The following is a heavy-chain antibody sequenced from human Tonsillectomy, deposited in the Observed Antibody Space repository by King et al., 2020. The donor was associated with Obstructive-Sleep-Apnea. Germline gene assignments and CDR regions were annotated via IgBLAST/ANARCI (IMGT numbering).Heavy chain of an antibody. D-gene: IGHD6-19*01. J-gene: IGHJ6*02. CDR2: ISWNSCSI. V-gene: IGHV3-9*01. CDR3: AKDISSYSSGWSYYYYGMDV. Sequence: QLVQSGGGLVQPGRSLRLSCAASGFTFDDYAMHWVRQAPGRGLEWVSGISWNSCSIGYADSVKGRFTISRDNAKNSLYLQMNSLRAEDTALYYCAKDISSYSSGWSYYYYGMDVWGQGTTVTVSS. CDR1: GFTFDDYA.